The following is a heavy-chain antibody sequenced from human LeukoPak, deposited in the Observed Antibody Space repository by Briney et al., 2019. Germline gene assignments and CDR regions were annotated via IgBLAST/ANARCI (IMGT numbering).Heavy chain of an antibody. CDR2: IYHSGST. Sequence: SETLSLTCAVSGGSISSSYWWSWVRQPPGKGLEWIGEIYHSGSTNYNPSLKSRVTMSVDKSKNQFSLKLGSVTAADTAVYYCARVEYFDYIWGSYKYWGQGTLVTVS. CDR1: GGSISSSYW. J-gene: IGHJ4*02. CDR3: ARVEYFDYIWGSYKY. D-gene: IGHD3-16*01. V-gene: IGHV4-4*02.